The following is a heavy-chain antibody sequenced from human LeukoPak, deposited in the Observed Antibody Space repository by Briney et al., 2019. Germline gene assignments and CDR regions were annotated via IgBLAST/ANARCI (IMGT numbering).Heavy chain of an antibody. Sequence: KPGGSLRLSCAASEFTFRNYAMSWVRQAPGKGLEWVSGISGSGGSTNYADSVKGRLTISRDDSKNTLYLQMNSLGADDTAVYYCAKGNWRYFDYWGQGTLVTVSS. V-gene: IGHV3-23*01. D-gene: IGHD1-1*01. CDR2: ISGSGGST. J-gene: IGHJ4*02. CDR3: AKGNWRYFDY. CDR1: EFTFRNYA.